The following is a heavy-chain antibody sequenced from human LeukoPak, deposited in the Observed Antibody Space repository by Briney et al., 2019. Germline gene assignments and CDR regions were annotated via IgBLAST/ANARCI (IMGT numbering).Heavy chain of an antibody. CDR2: IDHRGDT. Sequence: SETLSLTCAVYGGSFSRYYWSWIRQSPGKGLEWIAEIDHRGDTNYNPPVKSRVTISVDTSKNQFSLKMRSLSAADTALYYCARGATISETGYFDFWGQGTLVTVSS. J-gene: IGHJ4*03. D-gene: IGHD5-24*01. CDR3: ARGATISETGYFDF. V-gene: IGHV4-34*01. CDR1: GGSFSRYY.